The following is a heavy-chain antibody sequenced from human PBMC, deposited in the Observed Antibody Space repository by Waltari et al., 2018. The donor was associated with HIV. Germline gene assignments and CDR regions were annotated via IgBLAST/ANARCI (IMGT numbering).Heavy chain of an antibody. CDR3: ARDLYSSGWGYFDY. Sequence: EVQLLESGGGLVQPGGSLSLSCAASGLTLSPYLTSWVRQAPGKGVEWVANRKQDGSEKYYVYSVKGRFTISRDNAKNSLYLQMNSLRAEDTAVYYCARDLYSSGWGYFDYWGQGTLVTVSS. CDR1: GLTLSPYL. V-gene: IGHV3-7*01. CDR2: RKQDGSEK. D-gene: IGHD6-19*01. J-gene: IGHJ4*02.